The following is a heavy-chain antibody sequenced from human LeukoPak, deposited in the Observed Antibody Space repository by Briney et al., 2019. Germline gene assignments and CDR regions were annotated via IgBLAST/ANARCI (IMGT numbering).Heavy chain of an antibody. Sequence: NPSETLSLTCTVSGGSISTYYWSWIRQPPGKGLEWIGSIYYSGSTYYNPSLKSRVTISVDTSKNQFSLKLSSVTAADTAVYYCARDIAVAGFFPHFDYWGQGTLVTVSS. CDR3: ARDIAVAGFFPHFDY. V-gene: IGHV4-39*07. CDR1: GGSISTYY. CDR2: IYYSGST. J-gene: IGHJ4*02. D-gene: IGHD6-19*01.